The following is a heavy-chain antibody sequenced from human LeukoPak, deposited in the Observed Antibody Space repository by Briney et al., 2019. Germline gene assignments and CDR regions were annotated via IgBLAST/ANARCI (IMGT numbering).Heavy chain of an antibody. Sequence: PAASVKVSCKASGGTFSSYAISWVRQAPGQGLEWMGGIIPIFGTANYAQKFQGRVTITADKSTSTAYMELSSLRSEDTAVYYCAGGGIFGVVTQAPGYWGQGTLVTVSS. CDR1: GGTFSSYA. J-gene: IGHJ4*02. V-gene: IGHV1-69*06. CDR3: AGGGIFGVVTQAPGY. D-gene: IGHD3-3*01. CDR2: IIPIFGTA.